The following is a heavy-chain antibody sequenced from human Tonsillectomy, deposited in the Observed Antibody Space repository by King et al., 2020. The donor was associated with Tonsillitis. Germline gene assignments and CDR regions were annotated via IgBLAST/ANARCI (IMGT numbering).Heavy chain of an antibody. D-gene: IGHD4-17*01. CDR2: IYYSWNT. CDR1: GGSISSSPYY. CDR3: ARDYGLN. Sequence: LQLQESGPGLVQPSETMSITCAVSGGSISSSPYYWGCSRLRPGMWLDWSVGIYYSWNTYNNPSPKSRVTISVDTSKNQFSLSLTSVTAADTAVYYCARDYGLNWGQGTLVTVSS. V-gene: IGHV4-39*01. J-gene: IGHJ4*02.